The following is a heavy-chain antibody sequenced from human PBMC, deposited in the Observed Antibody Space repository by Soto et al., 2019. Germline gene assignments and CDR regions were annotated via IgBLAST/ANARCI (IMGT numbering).Heavy chain of an antibody. CDR1: GGSVNIGTYY. D-gene: IGHD2-21*01. V-gene: IGHV4-61*01. Sequence: QVQLQEPGPGLVKPSETLSLICTVPGGSVNIGTYYWGWIRQPPGKGLEWCGFNHYSGSTNYNPSIKSRVTMSVDTPKNQSSLKLTSVNAADTAVYYCTRGGDASKNSHWDQGTLVTVSS. CDR3: TRGGDASKNSH. CDR2: NHYSGST. J-gene: IGHJ4*02.